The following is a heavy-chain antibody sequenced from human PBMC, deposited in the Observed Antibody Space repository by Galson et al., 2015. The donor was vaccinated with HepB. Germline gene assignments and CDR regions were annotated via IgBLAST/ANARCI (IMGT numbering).Heavy chain of an antibody. V-gene: IGHV1-69*13. Sequence: SVKVSCKASGGTFSSYAISWVRQAPGQGLEWMGGIIPIFGTANYAQKFQGRVTITADESTSTAYMELSSLRSEDTAVYYCARGFDYYGSGEDWFDPWGQGTLVTVSS. J-gene: IGHJ5*02. CDR1: GGTFSSYA. CDR2: IIPIFGTA. D-gene: IGHD3-10*01. CDR3: ARGFDYYGSGEDWFDP.